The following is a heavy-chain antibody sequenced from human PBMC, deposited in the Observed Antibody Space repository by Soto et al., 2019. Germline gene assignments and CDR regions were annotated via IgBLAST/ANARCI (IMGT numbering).Heavy chain of an antibody. J-gene: IGHJ4*02. D-gene: IGHD6-19*01. CDR3: ARHASSSGWYTARY. CDR2: IYYSGST. Sequence: QLQLQESGPGLVKPSETLSLTCTVSGGSISSSSYYWGWIRQPPGKGLEWIGSIYYSGSTYYNPSLKSRVTISVDTSKNQFSLKLSSVTAADTAVYYCARHASSSGWYTARYWGQGTLVTVSS. CDR1: GGSISSSSYY. V-gene: IGHV4-39*01.